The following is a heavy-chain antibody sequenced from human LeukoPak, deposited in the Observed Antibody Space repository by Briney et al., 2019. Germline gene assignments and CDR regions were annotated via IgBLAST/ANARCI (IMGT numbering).Heavy chain of an antibody. CDR3: AKQLGYCSDGSCYFPY. CDR1: GFTFSSYS. V-gene: IGHV3-21*04. Sequence: PGGSLRLSCAASGFTFSSYSMNWVRQAPGKGLEWVSSIGSSSSYTYYADSVQGRFTISRDNSKSTLCLQMNSLRAEDTAVYYCAKQLGYCSDGSCYFPYWGQGTLVTVSS. CDR2: IGSSSSYT. J-gene: IGHJ4*02. D-gene: IGHD2-15*01.